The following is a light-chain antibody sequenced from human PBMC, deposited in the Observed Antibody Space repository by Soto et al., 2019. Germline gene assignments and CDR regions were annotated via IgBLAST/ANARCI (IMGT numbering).Light chain of an antibody. CDR2: GAS. J-gene: IGKJ2*01. CDR3: QQYNNWPPYT. CDR1: QSVNSD. Sequence: VMTQSPATLSVSPGERATLSCRASQSVNSDLAWYQQKPGQAPRLLIYGASTRATGVPARFSGSGSGTEFTLTISNLQSEDFAVYYCQQYNNWPPYTFGQGT. V-gene: IGKV3-15*01.